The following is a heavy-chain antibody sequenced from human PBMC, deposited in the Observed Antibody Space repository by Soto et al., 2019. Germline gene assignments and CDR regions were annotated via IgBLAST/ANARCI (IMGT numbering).Heavy chain of an antibody. CDR2: IYPGDSDT. CDR1: GYSFTSYW. CDR3: ARAESLRQYYFYMDV. V-gene: IGHV5-51*01. Sequence: PGESLKISCKGSGYSFTSYWIGWVRQMPGKGLEWMGIIYPGDSDTRYSPSFQGQVTISADKSISTAYLQWSSLKASDTAMYYCARAESLRQYYFYMDVWGKGTTVTVSS. D-gene: IGHD5-12*01. J-gene: IGHJ6*03.